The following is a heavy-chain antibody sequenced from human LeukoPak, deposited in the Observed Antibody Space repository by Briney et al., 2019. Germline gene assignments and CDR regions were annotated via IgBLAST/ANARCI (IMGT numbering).Heavy chain of an antibody. D-gene: IGHD4-17*01. CDR3: ASLTTVTTNFQH. CDR1: GFTFSSYS. CDR2: IRSSSSYI. Sequence: GGSLRLSCAASGFTFSSYSMHWVRQAPGKGLEWVSSIRSSSSYIYYSDSVKGRFTISRDNAKNSLYLQMNGLRAEDTAVYYCASLTTVTTNFQHWGQGTLVTVSS. V-gene: IGHV3-21*01. J-gene: IGHJ1*01.